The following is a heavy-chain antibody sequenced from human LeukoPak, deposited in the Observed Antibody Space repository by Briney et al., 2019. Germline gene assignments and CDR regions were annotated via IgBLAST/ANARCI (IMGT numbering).Heavy chain of an antibody. CDR2: IRYDGSNK. Sequence: GGSLRLSCAASGFSFSSYGMHWVRQAPGKGLEWVAFIRYDGSNKYHADSVKGRFTISRDNSKNTLYLQMNSLRAEDTGVYYCAKDLRKFGSGSYYKHYWGEGTLFTVSS. D-gene: IGHD3-10*01. CDR3: AKDLRKFGSGSYYKHY. V-gene: IGHV3-30*02. CDR1: GFSFSSYG. J-gene: IGHJ4*02.